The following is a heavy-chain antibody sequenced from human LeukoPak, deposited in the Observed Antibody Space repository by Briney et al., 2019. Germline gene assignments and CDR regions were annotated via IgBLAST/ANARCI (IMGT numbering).Heavy chain of an antibody. D-gene: IGHD3-22*01. V-gene: IGHV4-39*07. CDR3: ARARSYDSSGRLDY. CDR1: GGSISSSSYY. Sequence: SETLSLTCTVSGGSISSSSYYWGWIRQPPGKGLEWIGSIYYSGSTYYNPSLKSRVTISVDTSKNQFSLKLSSVTAADTAVYYCARARSYDSSGRLDYWGQGTLVTVSS. J-gene: IGHJ4*02. CDR2: IYYSGST.